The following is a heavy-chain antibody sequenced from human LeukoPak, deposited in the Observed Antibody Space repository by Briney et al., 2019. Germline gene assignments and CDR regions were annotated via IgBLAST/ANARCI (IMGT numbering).Heavy chain of an antibody. V-gene: IGHV3-7*01. D-gene: IGHD3-16*01. CDR2: INPDGDEK. CDR1: KFSFSSYW. CDR3: ARIGGGFYNYYMDV. J-gene: IGHJ6*03. Sequence: QPGGSLRLSCAGSKFSFSSYWMTWVRQAPGKGLEWVANINPDGDEKYYVDSVKGRFTILRDNAKNSLYPQMSSLRVEDTAVYYCARIGGGFYNYYMDVWGKGTTVTVSS.